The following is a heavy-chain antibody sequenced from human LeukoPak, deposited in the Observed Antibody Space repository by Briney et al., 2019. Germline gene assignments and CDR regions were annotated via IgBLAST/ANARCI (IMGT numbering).Heavy chain of an antibody. Sequence: GGSLRLSCAASGFTFSNYDVSWVRQAPGKGLEWISYISHTSSIIYYADSVKGRFTISRDNAKNSLYLQINSLRAEDTAVYYCARSSYSSSSSVWGQGTMVTVSS. CDR3: ARSSYSSSSSV. J-gene: IGHJ3*01. V-gene: IGHV3-48*04. CDR1: GFTFSNYD. D-gene: IGHD6-6*01. CDR2: ISHTSSII.